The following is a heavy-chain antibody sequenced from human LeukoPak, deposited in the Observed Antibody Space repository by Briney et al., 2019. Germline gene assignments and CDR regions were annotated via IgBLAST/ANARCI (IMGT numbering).Heavy chain of an antibody. CDR3: ARDQDGYNYDYYYYYYMDV. CDR1: GFTFSSYW. D-gene: IGHD5-24*01. Sequence: PGGSLRLSCAASGFTFSSYWMSWVRQAPGKGLEGVANIKQDGSEKYYVDSVKGRFTISRDNAKNSLYLQMNSLRAEDTAVYYCARDQDGYNYDYYYYYYMDVWGKGTTVTVSS. V-gene: IGHV3-7*01. J-gene: IGHJ6*03. CDR2: IKQDGSEK.